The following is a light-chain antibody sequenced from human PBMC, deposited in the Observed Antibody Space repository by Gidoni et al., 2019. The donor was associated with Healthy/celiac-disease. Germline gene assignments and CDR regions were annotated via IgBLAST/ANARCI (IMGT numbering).Light chain of an antibody. CDR3: QQFNSYPRGCT. CDR2: DAS. J-gene: IGKJ3*01. V-gene: IGKV1-13*02. CDR1: QGISSA. Sequence: AIQLNQSPSSLSASVGDRVTITCRASQGISSALAWYQQKPGKATKLLIYDASSLESGVPSRFSGSGSGKDFTLTISSRQPEDFATYYCQQFNSYPRGCTFGPGTKVDIK.